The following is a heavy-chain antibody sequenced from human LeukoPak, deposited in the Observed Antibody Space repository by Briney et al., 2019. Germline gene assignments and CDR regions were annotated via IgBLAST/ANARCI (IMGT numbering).Heavy chain of an antibody. V-gene: IGHV4-34*01. Sequence: SETLSLTCDVSGGSFSSYSWNWIHQPPGKGPEWIAEISYAGNTHTGSTSYSASLKSRVTISVDTPKNQFSLHLSSVTAADAGVYYCARGFSGFWEFDSWGQGTLVTVSS. J-gene: IGHJ4*02. CDR3: ARGFSGFWEFDS. CDR2: ISYAGNTHTGST. D-gene: IGHD1-14*01. CDR1: GGSFSSYS.